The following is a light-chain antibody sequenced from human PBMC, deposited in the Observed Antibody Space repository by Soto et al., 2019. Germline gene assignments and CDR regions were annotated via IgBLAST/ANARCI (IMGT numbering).Light chain of an antibody. Sequence: DIQMTQSPSTLSATAGDRVTITCRASQSIRSRLAWFQQKPGKAPKLLIYDASSLESGVPQRFSGSGSGTEFTLTISSLQTDDFSTYYCQQYHSYWTFGQGTKVDNK. CDR2: DAS. CDR3: QQYHSYWT. CDR1: QSIRSR. V-gene: IGKV1-5*01. J-gene: IGKJ1*01.